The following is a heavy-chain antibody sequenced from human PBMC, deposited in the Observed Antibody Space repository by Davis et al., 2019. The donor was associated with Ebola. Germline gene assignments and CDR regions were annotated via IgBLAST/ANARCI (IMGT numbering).Heavy chain of an antibody. J-gene: IGHJ4*02. V-gene: IGHV4-34*01. Sequence: SETLSLTCAVYGGSFSGYYWSWIRQSPGKGLEWIGYIYHSGSTYYNPSLKSRVTISVDRSKNQFSLKLSSVTAADTAVYYCARGVSIGPDYWGQGTLVTVSS. CDR2: IYHSGST. D-gene: IGHD2-21*01. CDR1: GGSFSGYY. CDR3: ARGVSIGPDY.